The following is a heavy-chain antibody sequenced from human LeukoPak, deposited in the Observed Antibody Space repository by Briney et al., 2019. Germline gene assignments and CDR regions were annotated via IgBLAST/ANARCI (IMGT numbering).Heavy chain of an antibody. CDR1: GYTFTSYS. D-gene: IGHD5-24*01. Sequence: ASVKVSCKASGYTFTSYSISWVRQAPGQGLEWMGWISAYNGNTIYAQKVKGRVTMTTDTSTSTAYMELRSLKSDDTAVYFCARDPTVRGYKYFDYWGQGTLVTVSS. CDR2: ISAYNGNT. CDR3: ARDPTVRGYKYFDY. J-gene: IGHJ4*02. V-gene: IGHV1-18*01.